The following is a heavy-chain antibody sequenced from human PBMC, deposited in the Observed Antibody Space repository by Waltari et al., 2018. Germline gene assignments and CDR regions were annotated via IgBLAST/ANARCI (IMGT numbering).Heavy chain of an antibody. CDR3: AKPMTPVTNLID. J-gene: IGHJ4*02. D-gene: IGHD4-17*01. CDR1: GFTFGNYV. V-gene: IGHV3-23*01. CDR2: ISASAVDT. Sequence: EVRLLESGGGLVQPGGSLRLSCAGSGFTFGNYVMNWVRQAPGKGLEWVSSISASAVDTYYADSVKGRFTISRDNSKNTLNLQMNSLRVEDTAIYYCAKPMTPVTNLIDWGQGTLVTVSS.